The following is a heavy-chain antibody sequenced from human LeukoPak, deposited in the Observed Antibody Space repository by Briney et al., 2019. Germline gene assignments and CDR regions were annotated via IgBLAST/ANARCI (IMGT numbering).Heavy chain of an antibody. D-gene: IGHD2-2*01. CDR2: IYTSGNT. CDR3: ARGPPTEYCSSTSCRWDYYYYYYMDV. Sequence: PSETLSLTCTVSGGSISSGSYYWSWIRQPAGKGLEWIGRIYTSGNTNYNPSLKSRVTISVDTSKNRFSLKLSSVTAADTAVYYCARGPPTEYCSSTSCRWDYYYYYYMDVWGKGTTVTVSS. V-gene: IGHV4-61*02. CDR1: GGSISSGSYY. J-gene: IGHJ6*03.